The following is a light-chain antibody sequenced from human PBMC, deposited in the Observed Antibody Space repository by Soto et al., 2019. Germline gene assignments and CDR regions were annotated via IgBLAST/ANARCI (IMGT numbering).Light chain of an antibody. CDR1: SSNIGAGYD. CDR2: GNG. CDR3: QSYDSSLSGSVV. V-gene: IGLV1-40*01. J-gene: IGLJ2*01. Sequence: QSVLTQPPSVSGAPGQRVTISCTGSSSNIGAGYDVHWYQHLPGTAPKLLIYGNGNRPSGVPDRFSGSKSGASASLAITGLQAEDETDYYCQSYDSSLSGSVVFGGGTKVTVL.